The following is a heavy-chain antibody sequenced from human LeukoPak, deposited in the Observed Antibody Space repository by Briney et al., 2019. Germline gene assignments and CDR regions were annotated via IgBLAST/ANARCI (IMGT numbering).Heavy chain of an antibody. CDR3: AKDKDYGIGDY. CDR1: GFTFSSYA. J-gene: IGHJ4*02. Sequence: GGSLRLSCAASGFTFSSYAMSWVRQAPGKGLEWVSAISGSGGSTYYADSVKGRFTFSRDNSKNTLYLQMNGLRAEDTAVYYCAKDKDYGIGDYWGQGTLVTVSS. CDR2: ISGSGGST. D-gene: IGHD4-17*01. V-gene: IGHV3-23*01.